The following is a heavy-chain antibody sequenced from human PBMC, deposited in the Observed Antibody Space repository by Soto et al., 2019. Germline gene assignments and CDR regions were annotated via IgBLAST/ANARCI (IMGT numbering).Heavy chain of an antibody. CDR3: AKAAGLSITARPQVC. D-gene: IGHD6-6*01. J-gene: IGHJ4*02. CDR2: IGGSGDTT. Sequence: PGGSLRLSCGGSGFTFSNYAMNWVRQAPGKGLEWVSGIGGSGDTTWYADSVRGRFTISRDNSKNTLYLQMNSLRAEDTALYYCAKAAGLSITARPQVCRGQGALVTVSS. CDR1: GFTFSNYA. V-gene: IGHV3-23*01.